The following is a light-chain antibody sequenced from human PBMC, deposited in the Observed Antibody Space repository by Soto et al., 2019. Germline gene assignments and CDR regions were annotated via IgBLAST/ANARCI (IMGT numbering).Light chain of an antibody. CDR2: RAS. CDR1: QSINDW. V-gene: IGKV1-5*03. CDR3: QQYRSHWT. Sequence: DIQMTQSPSTLSASVGATVTITCRASQSINDWVDWHQQKPGKAPKLLIFRASSLKSGLPSRFSGSGSGTEFTLTISSLQPDYFATYYCQQYRSHWTFGQGTKVEMK. J-gene: IGKJ1*01.